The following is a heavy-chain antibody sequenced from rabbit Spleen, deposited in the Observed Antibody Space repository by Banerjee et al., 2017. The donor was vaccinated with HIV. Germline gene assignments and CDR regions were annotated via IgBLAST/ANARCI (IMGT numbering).Heavy chain of an antibody. D-gene: IGHD7-1*01. CDR3: VRDQAGYAGYGPWYFNL. CDR1: GFTISNYW. CDR2: IDPIFGST. J-gene: IGHJ4*01. V-gene: IGHV1S7*01. Sequence: QSLEEPGGRLVQLGGSLTLSCKAYGFTISNYWMNWVRQAPGKGLEWIGYIDPIFGSTYYAGWVNGRFTISRHNAQNTLYLQLNSLIVADTATYFCVRDQAGYAGYGPWYFNLWGPGTLVTVS.